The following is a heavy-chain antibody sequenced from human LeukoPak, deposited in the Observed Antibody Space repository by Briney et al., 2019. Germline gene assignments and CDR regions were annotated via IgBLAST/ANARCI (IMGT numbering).Heavy chain of an antibody. J-gene: IGHJ4*02. D-gene: IGHD5-18*01. Sequence: GASVKVSCKASGGTFSSYAISWVRQAPGQGLEWMGRIIPIFGTANYAQKFQGRVTITTDESTSTAYMELSSLRSEDTAVYYCARSRVVAALNSYGYSVYFDYWGQGTLVTVSS. CDR1: GGTFSSYA. CDR2: IIPIFGTA. V-gene: IGHV1-69*05. CDR3: ARSRVVAALNSYGYSVYFDY.